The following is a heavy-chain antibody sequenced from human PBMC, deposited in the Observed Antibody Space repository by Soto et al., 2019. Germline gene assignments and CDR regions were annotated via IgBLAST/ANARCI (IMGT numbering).Heavy chain of an antibody. CDR2: ISSNGGST. V-gene: IGHV3-64D*06. D-gene: IGHD5-12*01. CDR3: VKEADGGYHFDD. Sequence: PGGSLRLSCSASGFTFSSYAMHWVRQAPGKGLEYVSAISSNGGSTYYADSVKGRFTISRDNSKNTLYLQMSSLRAEDTAVYYCVKEADGGYHFDDWGQGTLVSVSS. J-gene: IGHJ4*02. CDR1: GFTFSSYA.